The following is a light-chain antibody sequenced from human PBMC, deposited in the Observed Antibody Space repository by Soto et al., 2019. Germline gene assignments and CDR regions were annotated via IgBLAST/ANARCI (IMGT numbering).Light chain of an antibody. CDR1: QSISNDH. Sequence: EIVLTQSPGTLSLSPGERVTLSCRASQSISNDHLAWYQQKPGQAPRLLIHGTSNRATGIPDRFSGSGSGTHFTLTFSRLEPEDFAVYYCEYYGTSITFGGGTKVEIK. CDR2: GTS. CDR3: EYYGTSIT. J-gene: IGKJ4*01. V-gene: IGKV3-20*01.